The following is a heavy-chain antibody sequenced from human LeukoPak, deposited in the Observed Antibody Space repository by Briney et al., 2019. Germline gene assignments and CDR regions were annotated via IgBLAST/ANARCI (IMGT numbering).Heavy chain of an antibody. Sequence: GESLKISCKGSGYSFTSYWIGWVRQMPGKGLGWMQIIYPGDSDTRYSPTFQGQVTISADKSISTAYLQWSSLKASDTAMYYCARLPITIFGVDLGYYYMDVWGKGTTVTVSS. V-gene: IGHV5-51*01. J-gene: IGHJ6*03. D-gene: IGHD3-3*01. CDR3: ARLPITIFGVDLGYYYMDV. CDR2: IYPGDSDT. CDR1: GYSFTSYW.